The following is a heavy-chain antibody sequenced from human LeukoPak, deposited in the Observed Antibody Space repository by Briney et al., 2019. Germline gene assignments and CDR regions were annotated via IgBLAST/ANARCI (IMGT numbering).Heavy chain of an antibody. D-gene: IGHD3-22*01. CDR3: ARDGALYDSSGYYYLPLDY. Sequence: SVKVSCKASGGTFSSYAISWVRQAPGQGLEWMGRIIPIFGTANYAQKFQGRVTITTDESTSTAYMELRSLRSDDTAVYYCARDGALYDSSGYYYLPLDYWGQGTLVTVSS. V-gene: IGHV1-69*05. CDR2: IIPIFGTA. J-gene: IGHJ4*02. CDR1: GGTFSSYA.